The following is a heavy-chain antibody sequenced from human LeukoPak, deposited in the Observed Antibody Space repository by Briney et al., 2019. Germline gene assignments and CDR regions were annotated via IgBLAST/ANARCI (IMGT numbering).Heavy chain of an antibody. CDR1: RFTFSSYA. CDR3: AKDSSVRYCSSTSCYDDYFDY. Sequence: GGSLRLSCAASRFTFSSYAMTWVRQAPGKGLEWVAAIWYDGSNKYYADSVKGRFTISRDNSKNTLYLQMNSLRAEDTAVYYCAKDSSVRYCSSTSCYDDYFDYWGQGTLVTVSS. D-gene: IGHD2-2*01. V-gene: IGHV3-33*06. CDR2: IWYDGSNK. J-gene: IGHJ4*02.